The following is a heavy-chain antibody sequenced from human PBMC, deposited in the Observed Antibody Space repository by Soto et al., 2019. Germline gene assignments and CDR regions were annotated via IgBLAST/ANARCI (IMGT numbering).Heavy chain of an antibody. CDR3: ARMIVVVVAAKDYYYYGMDV. CDR1: GGTFSSYS. D-gene: IGHD2-15*01. CDR2: IIPIFGTA. V-gene: IGHV1-69*13. Sequence: SVKVSCKASGGTFSSYSISWVRHAPGQGLEWMGGIIPIFGTANYAQKFQGRVTITADESTSTAYMELSSLRSEDTAVYYCARMIVVVVAAKDYYYYGMDVWGQGTTVTVSS. J-gene: IGHJ6*02.